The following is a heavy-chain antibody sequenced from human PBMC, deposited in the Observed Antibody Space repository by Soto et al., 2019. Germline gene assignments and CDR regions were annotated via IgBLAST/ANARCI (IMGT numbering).Heavy chain of an antibody. J-gene: IGHJ6*02. V-gene: IGHV3-21*01. Sequence: GGSLRLSCVASGFTFSRHGLSWVRQAPGKGLEWVSSISSRSDIYYADSVKGRFTISRDNAKNSVSLQMNSLRAEDTAVYYCAREYTAWPLAYGLDVWGQGTTVTVSS. CDR3: AREYTAWPLAYGLDV. D-gene: IGHD2-2*02. CDR1: GFTFSRHG. CDR2: ISSRSDI.